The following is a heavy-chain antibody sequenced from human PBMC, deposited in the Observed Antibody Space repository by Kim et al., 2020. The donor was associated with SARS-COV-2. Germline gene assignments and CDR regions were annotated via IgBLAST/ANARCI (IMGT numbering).Heavy chain of an antibody. CDR2: VFHTGGT. CDR3: ARYGYDANGYYPY. V-gene: IGHV4-4*02. J-gene: IGHJ4*02. D-gene: IGHD3-22*01. Sequence: SETLSLTCDVSGDSFINRNWWTWVRQPPGKGLEWIGEVFHTGGTKYSPSLRSRATILLDRSKNQFSLERTSVTAADTAVYYCARYGYDANGYYPYWGPGILVTVSS. CDR1: GDSFINRNW.